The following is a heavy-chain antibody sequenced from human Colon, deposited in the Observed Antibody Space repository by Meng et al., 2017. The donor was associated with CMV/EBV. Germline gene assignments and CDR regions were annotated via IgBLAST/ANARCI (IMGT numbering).Heavy chain of an antibody. V-gene: IGHV3-11*01. J-gene: IGHJ4*02. CDR1: GFSLSDYY. CDR2: ISTSGDTI. CDR3: AKGWLST. D-gene: IGHD5-24*01. Sequence: SLSLSCTASGFSLSDYYMSWIRQAPGKGLEWVSYISTSGDTIYYGESVKGRFTISRDSAKNSLYLEMNRLRPEDTAVYHCAKGWLSTWGQGTLVTVSS.